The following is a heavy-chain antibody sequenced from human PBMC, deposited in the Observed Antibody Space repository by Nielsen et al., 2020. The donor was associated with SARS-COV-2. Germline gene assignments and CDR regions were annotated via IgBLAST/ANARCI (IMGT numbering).Heavy chain of an antibody. D-gene: IGHD2-2*01. CDR1: GFTFSSYW. Sequence: GESLKISCAASGFTFSSYWMHWVRQAPGKGLVWVSRINSDGSSTSYADSVKGRFTIYRDNAKNTLYLQMNSLRAEDTAVYYCARAFEELGYCSSTSCPFDYWGQGTLVTVSS. CDR2: INSDGSST. CDR3: ARAFEELGYCSSTSCPFDY. J-gene: IGHJ4*02. V-gene: IGHV3-74*01.